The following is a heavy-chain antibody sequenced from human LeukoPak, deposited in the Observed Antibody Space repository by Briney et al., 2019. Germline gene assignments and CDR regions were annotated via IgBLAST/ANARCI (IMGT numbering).Heavy chain of an antibody. CDR1: AYTFTSYG. CDR2: ISAYNGNT. Sequence: ASVKVSCKASAYTFTSYGISWVRQAPGQGLEWMGWISAYNGNTNYAQKLQGRVTMTTDTSTSTAYMELRSLRSDDTAVYYCARDDAPYYYDSSGQPFDPWGQGTLVTVSS. J-gene: IGHJ5*02. CDR3: ARDDAPYYYDSSGQPFDP. D-gene: IGHD3-22*01. V-gene: IGHV1-18*01.